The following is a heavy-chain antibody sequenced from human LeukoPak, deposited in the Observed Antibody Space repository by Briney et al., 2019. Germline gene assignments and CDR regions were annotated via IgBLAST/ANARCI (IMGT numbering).Heavy chain of an antibody. Sequence: GGSLRLSCAASGFTFSSYAMSWVRQAPGKGLEWVSTITGSGGTYYADSVKGRFAISRDNSKNTLYLQMNSLRAEDTAVYYCAKGGSAQRNFDYWGQGTLVTVSS. CDR3: AKGGSAQRNFDY. V-gene: IGHV3-23*01. CDR1: GFTFSSYA. CDR2: ITGSGGT. J-gene: IGHJ4*02. D-gene: IGHD2-15*01.